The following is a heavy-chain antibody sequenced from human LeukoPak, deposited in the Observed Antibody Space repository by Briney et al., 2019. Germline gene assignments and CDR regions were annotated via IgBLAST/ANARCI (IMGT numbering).Heavy chain of an antibody. V-gene: IGHV6-1*01. CDR3: ARGRLMGGMDV. CDR1: GDSLSSNGAA. CDR2: TYYRSKLYN. Sequence: SQTLSLTCAVSGDSLSSNGAAWNWLRQSPSRGLEWLGRTYYRSKLYNDYAVSVKSRITINPDISKNQFSLQRNSVTPEDTAVYYCARGRLMGGMDVWGQGTTVTVSS. J-gene: IGHJ6*02. D-gene: IGHD1-26*01.